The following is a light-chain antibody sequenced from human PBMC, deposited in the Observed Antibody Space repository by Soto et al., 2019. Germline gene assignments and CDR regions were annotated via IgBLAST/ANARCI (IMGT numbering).Light chain of an antibody. Sequence: DIVVTQSPDSLAVSLGERATINCKSSQSVLYSSNNQNYLAWYRQKPGQPPELLIYWPSTRESGFPDRFRGSGSETDFTLTICRRQTHDVAVYHCQHYYIAPRPLGQGTMLEIK. CDR1: QSVLYSSNNQNY. CDR2: WPS. J-gene: IGKJ2*01. V-gene: IGKV4-1*01. CDR3: QHYYIAPRP.